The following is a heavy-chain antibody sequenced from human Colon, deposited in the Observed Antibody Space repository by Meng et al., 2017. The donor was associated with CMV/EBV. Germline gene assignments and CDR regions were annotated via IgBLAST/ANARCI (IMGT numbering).Heavy chain of an antibody. CDR2: VGNKANSYTT. D-gene: IGHD2-21*01. CDR1: GFSFTDHY. J-gene: IGHJ5*02. Sequence: AASGFSFTDHYMDWVQLAPGKGLDCVGRVGNKANSYTTEYATSVKGRFTISRDDSKNSVYLQMNSLKTEDTAVYHCARMWRGRWFAPWGQVTLVTVSS. CDR3: ARMWRGRWFAP. V-gene: IGHV3-72*01.